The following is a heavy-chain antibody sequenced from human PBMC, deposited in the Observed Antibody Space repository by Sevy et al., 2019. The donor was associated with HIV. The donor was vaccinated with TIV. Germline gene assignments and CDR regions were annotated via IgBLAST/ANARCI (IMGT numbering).Heavy chain of an antibody. Sequence: SETLSFTCTVSGGSITRSSYDWGWVRQPPGKGLEWIGSMFYSGSTYYATSLKSRVTISVDTSKNQFSLKLSAVTATDTAVYFCARHGGLVDRAFDYRGQGILVTVSS. J-gene: IGHJ4*02. CDR3: ARHGGLVDRAFDY. V-gene: IGHV4-39*01. CDR1: GGSITRSSYD. CDR2: MFYSGST. D-gene: IGHD3-10*01.